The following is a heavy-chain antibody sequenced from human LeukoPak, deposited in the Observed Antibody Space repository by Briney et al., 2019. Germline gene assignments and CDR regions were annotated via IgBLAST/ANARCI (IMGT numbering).Heavy chain of an antibody. V-gene: IGHV3-7*01. CDR1: GFIFGRQW. CDR3: ARGPHYGDRVDYLDS. J-gene: IGHJ4*02. Sequence: PGGSLRLSRAASGFIFGRQWMTWVRQAPGKGLEFVASEKQGGSEKYYADSVKGRFTVSRDDADNSLSLWMNSLSADDTAVYYCARGPHYGDRVDYLDSWGRGTKVTVSS. CDR2: EKQGGSEK. D-gene: IGHD4-17*01.